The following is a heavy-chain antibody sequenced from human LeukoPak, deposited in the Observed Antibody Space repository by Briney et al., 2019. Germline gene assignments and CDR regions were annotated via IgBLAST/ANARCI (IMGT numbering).Heavy chain of an antibody. V-gene: IGHV4-59*01. CDR1: GGSISSYY. CDR2: IYYSGST. Sequence: PSETLSLTCTVSGGSISSYYWSWIRQPPGKGLEWIGYIYYSGSTNYNPSLKSRVTISVDTSKNQFSLKLSSVTAADTAVYYCAREGGGGRSPASYWGQGTLVTVSS. J-gene: IGHJ4*02. D-gene: IGHD3-16*01. CDR3: AREGGGGRSPASY.